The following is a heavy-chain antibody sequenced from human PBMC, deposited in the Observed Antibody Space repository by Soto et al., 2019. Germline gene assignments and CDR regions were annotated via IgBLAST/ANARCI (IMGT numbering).Heavy chain of an antibody. J-gene: IGHJ4*02. V-gene: IGHV3-23*01. CDR1: VFTLINYA. CDR2: ISDTGGDS. D-gene: IGHD1-1*01. CDR3: VRDLYRSATMPCLDH. Sequence: GGSLRLSCESSVFTLINYAMSWVRQSPGKGLEWVSSISDTGGDSYYADSMDGRFTVSRDNSKNTLYLQINSLRAEDTAIYYCVRDLYRSATMPCLDHWGQGALVTVSS.